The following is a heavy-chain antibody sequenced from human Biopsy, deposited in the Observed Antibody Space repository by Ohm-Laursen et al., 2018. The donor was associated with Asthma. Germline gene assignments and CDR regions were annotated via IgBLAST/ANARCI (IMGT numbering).Heavy chain of an antibody. CDR2: INSVFGTT. CDR1: GGTFNTYV. D-gene: IGHD2-2*01. J-gene: IGHJ4*02. V-gene: IGHV1-69*01. Sequence: GESLKISCKPLGGTFNTYVIGWVRQAPGQGLEWMGGINSVFGTTTYPQKFQDRVTITADDSTSTVYMELSSLRSEDTAVYYCARKAGSCISRTCYSLDFWGQGTLVTVSS. CDR3: ARKAGSCISRTCYSLDF.